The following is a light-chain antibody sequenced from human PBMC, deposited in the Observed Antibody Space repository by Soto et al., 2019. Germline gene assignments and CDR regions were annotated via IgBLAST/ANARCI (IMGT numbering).Light chain of an antibody. CDR1: SSNIGAGYD. Sequence: QSVLTQPPSVSGAPGQRVTISCTGSSSNIGAGYDVHWYQQLPGTAPKLLIYGNSNRPSGVPDRFSGSKSGTSASLAITGLQAEDEADYYCSSYGGGTTFYVFGTGTKLTVI. J-gene: IGLJ1*01. V-gene: IGLV1-40*01. CDR2: GNS. CDR3: SSYGGGTTFYV.